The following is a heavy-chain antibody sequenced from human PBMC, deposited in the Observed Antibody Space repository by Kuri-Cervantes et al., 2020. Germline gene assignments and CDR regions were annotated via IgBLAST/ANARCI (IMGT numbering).Heavy chain of an antibody. J-gene: IGHJ3*02. Sequence: GESLKISCAASGFTFSSCAMTWVRQAPGKGLEWVSTISGSGGSTYYADSVKGLFTISRDNSKNTLYLQMNSLRAEDTAVYYCAKETWSSATDAFDIWGQGTMVTVSS. V-gene: IGHV3-23*01. CDR2: ISGSGGST. D-gene: IGHD5-12*01. CDR3: AKETWSSATDAFDI. CDR1: GFTFSSCA.